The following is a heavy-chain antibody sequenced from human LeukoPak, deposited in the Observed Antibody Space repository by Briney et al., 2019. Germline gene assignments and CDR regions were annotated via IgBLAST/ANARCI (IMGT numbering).Heavy chain of an antibody. V-gene: IGHV1-69*01. J-gene: IGHJ4*02. Sequence: SVKVSCKASGCTFSSYAISWVRQAPGQGLEWMGGIIPIFGTANYAQKFQGRVTITADESTSAAYMELSSLRSEDTAVYYCARDVRGIVGMDYFDYWGQGTLVTVSS. CDR2: IIPIFGTA. CDR3: ARDVRGIVGMDYFDY. D-gene: IGHD3-22*01. CDR1: GCTFSSYA.